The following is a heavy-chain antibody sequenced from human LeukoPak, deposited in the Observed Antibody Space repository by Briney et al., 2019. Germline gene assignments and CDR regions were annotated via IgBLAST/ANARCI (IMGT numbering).Heavy chain of an antibody. V-gene: IGHV4-59*01. CDR1: GGSISSYY. CDR2: IYYGGST. Sequence: PSETLSLTCTVSGGSISSYYWSWIRQPPGKGLEWIGYIYYGGSTNYNPSLKSRVTISVDKSKNQFSLKLSSVTAADTAVYYCARGGSYLSFDYWGQGTLVTVSS. J-gene: IGHJ4*02. CDR3: ARGGSYLSFDY. D-gene: IGHD3-16*02.